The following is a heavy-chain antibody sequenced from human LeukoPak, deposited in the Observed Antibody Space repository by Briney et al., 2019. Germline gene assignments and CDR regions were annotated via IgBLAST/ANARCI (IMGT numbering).Heavy chain of an antibody. V-gene: IGHV3-74*01. CDR3: AKLEYSGSYGDAFDI. D-gene: IGHD1-26*01. J-gene: IGHJ3*02. Sequence: PGGSLRLSCAASGFTFSSYWMHWVRQAPGKGLVWVSRIHSDGSSTSYADSVKGRFTISRDNAKNTLYLQMNSLRAEDTAVYYCAKLEYSGSYGDAFDIWGQGTMVTVSS. CDR2: IHSDGSST. CDR1: GFTFSSYW.